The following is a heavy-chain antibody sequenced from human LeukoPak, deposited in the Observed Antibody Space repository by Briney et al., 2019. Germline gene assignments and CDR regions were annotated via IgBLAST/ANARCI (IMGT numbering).Heavy chain of an antibody. CDR1: GGSISSSSYY. CDR3: ARVFKGY. J-gene: IGHJ4*02. V-gene: IGHV4-39*01. Sequence: SETLSLTCTVSGGSISSSSYYWGWIRQPPGKGLEWIGSIYYSGSTYYNPSLKGRVTISVDTSKNQFSLKLSSVTAADTAVYYCARVFKGYWGQGTLVTVSS. CDR2: IYYSGST.